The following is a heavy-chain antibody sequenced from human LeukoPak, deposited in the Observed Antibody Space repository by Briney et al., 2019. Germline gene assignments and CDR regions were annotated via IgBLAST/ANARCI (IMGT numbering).Heavy chain of an antibody. CDR1: GGSLSSYY. J-gene: IGHJ4*02. Sequence: PSETLSLTCTVSGGSLSSYYWSWIRQPAGKGLEWIGRIYPTGHTHYNPSLKSRVTMSVDTSKNQFSLKMTSLTAADTAVYYCARITDPDYRSGWSGADYWGRGTQVTVSA. V-gene: IGHV4-4*07. CDR2: IYPTGHT. CDR3: ARITDPDYRSGWSGADY. D-gene: IGHD6-19*01.